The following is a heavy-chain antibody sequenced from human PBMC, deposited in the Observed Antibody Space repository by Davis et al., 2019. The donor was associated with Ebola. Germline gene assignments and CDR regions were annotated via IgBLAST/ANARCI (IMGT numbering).Heavy chain of an antibody. CDR2: IYYSGST. J-gene: IGHJ6*02. Sequence: SETLSLTCTVSGGSISSSSYYWGWIRQPPGKGLEWIGSIYYSGSTYYNPSLKSRVTISVDTSTNQFSLKLSSVTAADTAVYYCARGDSSSLYYYYGMDVWGQGTTVTVSS. CDR3: ARGDSSSLYYYYGMDV. V-gene: IGHV4-39*01. CDR1: GGSISSSSYY. D-gene: IGHD6-13*01.